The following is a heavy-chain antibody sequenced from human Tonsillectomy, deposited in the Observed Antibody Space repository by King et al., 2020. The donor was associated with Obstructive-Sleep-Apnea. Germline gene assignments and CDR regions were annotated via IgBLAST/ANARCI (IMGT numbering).Heavy chain of an antibody. Sequence: VQLQESGPGLVKPSETLSLTCTVSGGSISSYYWSWIRQPPGKGLEWIGYVYYSGSTNYNPSLKSRVTISVDTSKKQLSLKLSSVTAADTAVYYCAISVDTAMVFDYWGQGTLVTVSS. D-gene: IGHD5-18*01. CDR2: VYYSGST. J-gene: IGHJ4*02. V-gene: IGHV4-59*08. CDR3: AISVDTAMVFDY. CDR1: GGSISSYY.